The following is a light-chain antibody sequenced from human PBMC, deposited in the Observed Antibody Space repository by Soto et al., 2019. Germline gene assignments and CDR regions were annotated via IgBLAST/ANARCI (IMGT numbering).Light chain of an antibody. CDR1: QSVSSNH. CDR2: GAS. CDR3: QRYGSSPLT. J-gene: IGKJ4*01. V-gene: IGKV3-20*01. Sequence: EIVLTQSPGTLSLSPVERATLSCMASQSVSSNHLAWYQQKPGQAPRLLIYGASTRASGIPDRFSGSGSGTDFTLTISRLEPEDLAVYYCQRYGSSPLTFGGGTKVDI.